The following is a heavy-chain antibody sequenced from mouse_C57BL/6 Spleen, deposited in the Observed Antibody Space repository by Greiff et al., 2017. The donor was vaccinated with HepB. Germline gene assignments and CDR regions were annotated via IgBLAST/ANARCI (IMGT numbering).Heavy chain of an antibody. CDR3: APNWDVGFAY. CDR2: IHPNSGSN. J-gene: IGHJ3*01. Sequence: VKLQQPGAELVKPGASVKLSCKASGYTFTSYWMHWVKQRPGQGLEWIGMIHPNSGSNNYNEKFKSKATMTVDKSSSTAYMQLSSLTSEDSAVYYCAPNWDVGFAYWGQGTLVTVSA. V-gene: IGHV1-64*01. CDR1: GYTFTSYW. D-gene: IGHD4-1*01.